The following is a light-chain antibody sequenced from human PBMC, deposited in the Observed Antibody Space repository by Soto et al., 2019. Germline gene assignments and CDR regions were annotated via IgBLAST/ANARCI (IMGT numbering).Light chain of an antibody. CDR1: QNISHY. CDR2: DAS. J-gene: IGKJ5*01. V-gene: IGKV1-33*01. CDR3: QQYDDLPIT. Sequence: DIQMTQSPSSLSASVGYTVTITWHSSQNISHYLNWYQQKPGKALKLLIYDASNLHPGVPSRFRGSGSGTEFSFNITSLQPEDVATYYCQQYDDLPITFGQGTRLEIK.